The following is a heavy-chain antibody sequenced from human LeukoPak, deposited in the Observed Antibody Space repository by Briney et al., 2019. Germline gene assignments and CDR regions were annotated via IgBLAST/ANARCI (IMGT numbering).Heavy chain of an antibody. J-gene: IGHJ6*02. Sequence: PGGSLRLSCAASGFTVGSNYMSWVRQTPGKGLEWVSAISGSGGSTYYADFVKGRFTISRDNSKNTLYLQMNSLRAEDTAVYYCAKEMTTVTTLYGMDVWGQGTTVTVSS. V-gene: IGHV3-23*01. D-gene: IGHD4-17*01. CDR2: ISGSGGST. CDR1: GFTVGSNY. CDR3: AKEMTTVTTLYGMDV.